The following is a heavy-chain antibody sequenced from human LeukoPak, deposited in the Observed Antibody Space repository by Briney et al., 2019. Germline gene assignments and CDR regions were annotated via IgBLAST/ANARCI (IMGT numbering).Heavy chain of an antibody. CDR3: AKGVYGNYPAFDY. Sequence: GGSLRLSCAASGFTFSSYSMNWVRQAPGKGLEWVSSISSSSSYIYYADSVKGRFTISRDNAKNSLYLQMSSLRAEDTAVYYCAKGVYGNYPAFDYWGQGTLVTVSS. V-gene: IGHV3-21*01. CDR2: ISSSSSYI. D-gene: IGHD1-7*01. CDR1: GFTFSSYS. J-gene: IGHJ4*02.